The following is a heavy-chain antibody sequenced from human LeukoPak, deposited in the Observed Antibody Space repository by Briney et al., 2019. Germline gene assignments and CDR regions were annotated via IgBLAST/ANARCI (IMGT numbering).Heavy chain of an antibody. V-gene: IGHV1-46*03. CDR2: INPSDGST. D-gene: IGHD6-19*01. CDR3: ARNFYSSGMLTYFDY. CDR1: GYTFTSYY. Sequence: ASLKVSCQASGYTFTSYYMHWVRQAPGQGLEWMGIINPSDGSTRYPQKFQGRVTMTRDTYTSPVYIELSSLRYEDTAVYYCARNFYSSGMLTYFDYWGQGTLVTVSS. J-gene: IGHJ4*02.